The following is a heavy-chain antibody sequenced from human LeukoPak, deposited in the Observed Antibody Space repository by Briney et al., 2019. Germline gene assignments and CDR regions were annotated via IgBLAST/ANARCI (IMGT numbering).Heavy chain of an antibody. J-gene: IGHJ5*02. D-gene: IGHD3-22*01. CDR3: ARDLGQYYDTSDNWFDP. CDR2: ISYDGSNK. CDR1: GFTFSSYG. Sequence: GGSLRLSCAASGFTFSSYGMHWVRQAPGKGLEWVAVISYDGSNKYYTDSVKGRFTISRDNSKNTVYLQMNSLRAEDTAVYYCARDLGQYYDTSDNWFDPWGQGTLVTVSS. V-gene: IGHV3-30*03.